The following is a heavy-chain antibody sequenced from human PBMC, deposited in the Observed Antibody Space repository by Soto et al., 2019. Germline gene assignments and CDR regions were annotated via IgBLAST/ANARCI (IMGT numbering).Heavy chain of an antibody. V-gene: IGHV4-34*01. CDR1: GGSFSGYY. CDR2: INHSGST. D-gene: IGHD6-13*01. CDR3: ARGTDLRSSWLDY. J-gene: IGHJ4*02. Sequence: SETLSLTCAVYGGSFSGYYWSWIRQPPGKGLEWIGEINHSGSTNYNPSLKSRVTISVDTSKNQFSLRLSSATAAETAVYYCARGTDLRSSWLDYWGQGTLVTVSS.